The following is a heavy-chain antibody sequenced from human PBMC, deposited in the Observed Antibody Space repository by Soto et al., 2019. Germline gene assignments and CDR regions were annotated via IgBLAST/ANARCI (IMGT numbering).Heavy chain of an antibody. CDR3: ARVSSPYEVHDAFDI. D-gene: IGHD3-16*01. CDR2: IWYDGSNK. Sequence: GGSLRLSCAASGFTFSSYGMHWVRQAPGKGLEWVAVIWYDGSNKYYADSVKGRFTISRDNSKNTLYLQMNSLRAEDTAVYYCARVSSPYEVHDAFDIWGQGTMVTVSS. J-gene: IGHJ3*02. CDR1: GFTFSSYG. V-gene: IGHV3-33*01.